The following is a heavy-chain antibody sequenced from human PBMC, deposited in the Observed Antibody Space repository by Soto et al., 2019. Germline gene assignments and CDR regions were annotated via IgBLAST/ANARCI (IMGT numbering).Heavy chain of an antibody. J-gene: IGHJ1*01. D-gene: IGHD6-19*01. Sequence: GSLRLSCAASGFIFTSYSMVWVRLAPGKGLEWVASISSGSDSIFYADSVKGRFTVSRDNAKNSLFLQMNNLRAEDTAVYFCARDRSADRFVQYFQHWGQGXQVTVHS. CDR2: ISSGSDSI. CDR3: ARDRSADRFVQYFQH. CDR1: GFIFTSYS. V-gene: IGHV3-21*01.